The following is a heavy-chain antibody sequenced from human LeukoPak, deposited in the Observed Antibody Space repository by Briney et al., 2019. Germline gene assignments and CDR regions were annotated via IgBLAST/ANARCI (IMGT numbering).Heavy chain of an antibody. V-gene: IGHV1-8*01. Sequence: ASVKVSCKASGYTFTSYDINWVRQATGQGLEWMGWMNPNSGNTGYAQKFQGRVTMTRNTSISTAYMELSSLRSEDTAVYYCARGSYYDSSGSHNSFDPWGQGTLVTVSS. CDR2: MNPNSGNT. J-gene: IGHJ5*02. CDR1: GYTFTSYD. CDR3: ARGSYYDSSGSHNSFDP. D-gene: IGHD3-22*01.